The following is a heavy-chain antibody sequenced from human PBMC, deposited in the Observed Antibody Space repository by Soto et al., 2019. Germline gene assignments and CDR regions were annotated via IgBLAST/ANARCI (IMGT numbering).Heavy chain of an antibody. CDR2: ISGSGGST. J-gene: IGHJ6*02. CDR3: AKPGGIGAYYDSSCSPYYYGMDV. D-gene: IGHD3-22*01. CDR1: GFTFSSYA. Sequence: GSLRLSCAASGFTFSSYAMSWVLQAPGKGLEWVSAISGSGGSTYYADSVKGRFTISRDNSKNTLYLQMNSLRAEDTAVYYCAKPGGIGAYYDSSCSPYYYGMDVCGQGTTVIVSS. V-gene: IGHV3-23*01.